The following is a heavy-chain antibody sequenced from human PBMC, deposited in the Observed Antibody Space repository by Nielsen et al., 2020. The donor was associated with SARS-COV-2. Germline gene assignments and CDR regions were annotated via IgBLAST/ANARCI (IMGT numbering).Heavy chain of an antibody. CDR1: GFTFSSYD. J-gene: IGHJ3*02. V-gene: IGHV3-13*01. CDR2: IGTAGDT. D-gene: IGHD5-12*01. Sequence: GGSLRLSCAASGFTFSSYDMHWVRQATGKGLEWVSAIGTAGDTYYPGSVKGRFTISRENAKNSLYLQMNSLRAGDTAVYYCARAGGYSGYRRSNAFDIWGQGTMVTVSS. CDR3: ARAGGYSGYRRSNAFDI.